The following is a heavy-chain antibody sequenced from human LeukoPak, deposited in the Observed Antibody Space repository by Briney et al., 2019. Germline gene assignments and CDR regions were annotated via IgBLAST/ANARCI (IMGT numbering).Heavy chain of an antibody. V-gene: IGHV3-23*01. D-gene: IGHD3-10*01. J-gene: IGHJ6*02. CDR2: ISGSGGST. CDR3: AKDITKPPTYRGHYYGSGSYYNSHV. Sequence: PGGSLRLSCAASGFTFSSYAMSWVRQAPGKGLEWVSAISGSGGSTYYADSVKGRFTISRDNSKNTLYLQMNSLRAEDTAVYYCAKDITKPPTYRGHYYGSGSYYNSHVWGQGTTVTVSS. CDR1: GFTFSSYA.